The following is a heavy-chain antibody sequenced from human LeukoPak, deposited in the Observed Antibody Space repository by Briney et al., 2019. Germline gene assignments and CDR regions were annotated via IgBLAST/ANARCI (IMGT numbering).Heavy chain of an antibody. J-gene: IGHJ4*02. CDR1: GGSISSGDYC. V-gene: IGHV4-30-4*01. CDR2: IYYSGSA. CDR3: ARGLGSSWYGD. Sequence: SETLSLTCTVSGGSISSGDYCWTWLRQPPGKGLEWIGYIYYSGSAYYNPSLKSRLTISVDTSKNQFSLKLSSVTAADTAVYYCARGLGSSWYGDWGQGTLVTVSS. D-gene: IGHD6-13*01.